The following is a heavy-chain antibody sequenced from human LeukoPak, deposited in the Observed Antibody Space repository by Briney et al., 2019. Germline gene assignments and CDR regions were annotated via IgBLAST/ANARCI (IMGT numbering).Heavy chain of an antibody. V-gene: IGHV4-34*01. Sequence: SETLSLTCAVYGGSFSGYYWSWIRQPPGKGLEWIGEINHSGSTNYNPSLKSRVTISVDTSKNQFSLKLSPVTAADTAVYYCARARITMVRGVIITFDYWGQGTLVTVSS. J-gene: IGHJ4*02. CDR1: GGSFSGYY. CDR2: INHSGST. D-gene: IGHD3-10*01. CDR3: ARARITMVRGVIITFDY.